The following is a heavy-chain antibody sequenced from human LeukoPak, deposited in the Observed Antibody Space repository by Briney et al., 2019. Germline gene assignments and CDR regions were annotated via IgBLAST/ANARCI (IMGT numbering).Heavy chain of an antibody. Sequence: KPSETLSLTCAVYGGSFSGYYWSWIRQPPGKGLEWIGEINHSGSTNYNPSLKSRVTISVDTSKNQFSLKPSSVTAADTAVYYCARAKDRPYSYYYMDVWGKGTTVTVSS. V-gene: IGHV4-34*01. CDR1: GGSFSGYY. J-gene: IGHJ6*03. CDR2: INHSGST. CDR3: ARAKDRPYSYYYMDV. D-gene: IGHD2-21*01.